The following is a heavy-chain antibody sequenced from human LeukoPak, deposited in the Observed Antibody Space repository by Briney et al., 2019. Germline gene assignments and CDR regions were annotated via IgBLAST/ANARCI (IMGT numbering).Heavy chain of an antibody. J-gene: IGHJ4*02. CDR3: ATSAFDY. V-gene: IGHV3-30*02. CDR2: IRYGGSNK. D-gene: IGHD1-26*01. CDR1: GFTFSSYG. Sequence: PGGSLRLSCAASGFTFSSYGMHWVRQAPGKGLEWVAFIRYGGSNKYYADSMKGRFTISRDNSKNTLSLQINSLTAEDTAVYYCATSAFDYWGQGTLVTVSS.